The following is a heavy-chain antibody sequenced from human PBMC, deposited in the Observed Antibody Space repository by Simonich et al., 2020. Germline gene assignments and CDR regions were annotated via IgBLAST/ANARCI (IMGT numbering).Heavy chain of an antibody. CDR2: MTPNSGNT. J-gene: IGHJ4*02. CDR1: GYTFTSYD. D-gene: IGHD1-26*01. CDR3: ARTYSGSYYYFDY. Sequence: QVQLVQSGAEVKKPGASVKVSCKASGYTFTSYDINWVRQATGQGLEWMGRMTPNSGNTGYAQNFQGRVTITRNTSISTAYMELSSLRSEDTAVYYCARTYSGSYYYFDYWGQGTLVTVSS. V-gene: IGHV1-8*03.